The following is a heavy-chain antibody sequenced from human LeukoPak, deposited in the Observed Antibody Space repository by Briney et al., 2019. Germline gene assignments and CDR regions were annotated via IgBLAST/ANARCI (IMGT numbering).Heavy chain of an antibody. Sequence: PGGPLRLSCAASGFTFSSFAMSWVRQAPGKGLEWVSAISGSGGNTYYADSVRGRFTISRDSSKNTLYLQMNSLRAEDTAVYYCARSDYGDIALDYWGQGTLVTVSS. V-gene: IGHV3-23*01. CDR3: ARSDYGDIALDY. CDR2: ISGSGGNT. J-gene: IGHJ4*02. CDR1: GFTFSSFA. D-gene: IGHD4-17*01.